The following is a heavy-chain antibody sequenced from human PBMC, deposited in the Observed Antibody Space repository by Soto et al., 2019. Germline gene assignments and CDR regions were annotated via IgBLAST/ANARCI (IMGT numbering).Heavy chain of an antibody. CDR2: ISSSSSYI. J-gene: IGHJ4*02. Sequence: EVQLVESGGGMVKPGGSLRLSCAASGFTFSSYSMNWVRQAPGKGLEWVSSISSSSSYIYYADSVKGRFTISRDNAKNSLYLQMNSLRAEDTAVYYCAREETKITGSYWGQGTLVTVSS. D-gene: IGHD2-8*02. CDR1: GFTFSSYS. V-gene: IGHV3-21*01. CDR3: AREETKITGSY.